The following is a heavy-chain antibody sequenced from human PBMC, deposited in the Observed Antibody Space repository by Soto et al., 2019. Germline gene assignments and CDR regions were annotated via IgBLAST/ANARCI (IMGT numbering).Heavy chain of an antibody. V-gene: IGHV3-74*03. J-gene: IGHJ4*02. CDR3: DYDLPWGQSDY. D-gene: IGHD5-12*01. Sequence: EVQLVESGGGLVQPGGSLRLSCAVSGFTFSRYWMHWFRQDPGNGLVWVSSINTDGTNTQYADSVRGRFTVSRDNAQNTVYFQMISLRSEDTALYYCDYDLPWGQSDYWGQGTLVVVSS. CDR2: INTDGTNT. CDR1: GFTFSRYW.